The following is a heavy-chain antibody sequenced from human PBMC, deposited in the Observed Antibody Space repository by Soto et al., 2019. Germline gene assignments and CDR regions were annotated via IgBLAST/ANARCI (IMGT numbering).Heavy chain of an antibody. J-gene: IGHJ4*02. D-gene: IGHD3-22*01. CDR1: GFTFSGYA. Sequence: EVQLLESGGGLVQPGGSLRLSCAASGFTFSGYAMSWVRQAPGKGLEWVSGISGSGGTTYYADSVKGRFTISRDNSKNTLYLQMSSLRADDTAIYYCAKDRGRKNYYDNGGYITGGDYWGQGTLVTVSS. CDR3: AKDRGRKNYYDNGGYITGGDY. CDR2: ISGSGGTT. V-gene: IGHV3-23*01.